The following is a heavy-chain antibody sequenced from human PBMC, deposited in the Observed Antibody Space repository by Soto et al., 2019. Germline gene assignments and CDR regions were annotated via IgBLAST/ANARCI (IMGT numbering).Heavy chain of an antibody. J-gene: IGHJ4*02. V-gene: IGHV3-33*01. CDR1: GFIFSSYG. Sequence: QVQLVESGGGVVQPGGSLRLSCAPSGFIFSSYGMHWVRQAPGKGLEWVAVIRYDGSKTYYEDSVKGRFTISRDNSKNTLYLQMNSLRADDTAVYYCARVKQGRGGYDSPFDYWGQGTLVTVAS. CDR2: IRYDGSKT. CDR3: ARVKQGRGGYDSPFDY. D-gene: IGHD3-3*01.